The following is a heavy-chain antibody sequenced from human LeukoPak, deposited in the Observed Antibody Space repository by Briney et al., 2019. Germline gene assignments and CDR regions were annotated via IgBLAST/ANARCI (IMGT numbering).Heavy chain of an antibody. CDR3: ARARYCSGGSCYLEYFQH. V-gene: IGHV1-2*02. Sequence: GASVKVSCKASGYTFTGYYMHWVRQAPGQGLEWMGWINPNSGGTNYAQKFQGRVTMTRDTSISTAYMELSRLRSDDTAVYYCARARYCSGGSCYLEYFQHWGQGTLVTVSS. J-gene: IGHJ1*01. D-gene: IGHD2-15*01. CDR2: INPNSGGT. CDR1: GYTFTGYY.